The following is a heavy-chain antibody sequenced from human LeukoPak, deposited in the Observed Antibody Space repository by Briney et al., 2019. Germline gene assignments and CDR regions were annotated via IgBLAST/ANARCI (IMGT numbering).Heavy chain of an antibody. Sequence: GGSLRLSCAASGFTFSSYDMQWVRQATGKGLEWVSSIGKAGDTYYAGSVKGRFTISGENAKNSLYLQMNSLRAGDTAVYYCVRDPAGHGMDVWGQGTTVTVSS. J-gene: IGHJ6*02. V-gene: IGHV3-13*04. CDR3: VRDPAGHGMDV. CDR2: IGKAGDT. CDR1: GFTFSSYD. D-gene: IGHD6-25*01.